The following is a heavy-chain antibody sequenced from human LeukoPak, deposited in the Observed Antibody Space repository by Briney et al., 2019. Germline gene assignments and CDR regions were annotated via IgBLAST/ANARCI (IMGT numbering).Heavy chain of an antibody. CDR2: IYYSGST. D-gene: IGHD3-3*01. CDR1: GGSISSYY. CDR3: ARAPLTYYDFWSGDPVFYFDY. V-gene: IGHV4-59*01. Sequence: SETLSLTCTVSGGSISSYYWSWIRQPPGKGLEWIGYIYYSGSTNYNPSLKSRVTISVDTSKNQFSLKLSSVTAADTAVYYCARAPLTYYDFWSGDPVFYFDYWAREPWSPSPQ. J-gene: IGHJ4*02.